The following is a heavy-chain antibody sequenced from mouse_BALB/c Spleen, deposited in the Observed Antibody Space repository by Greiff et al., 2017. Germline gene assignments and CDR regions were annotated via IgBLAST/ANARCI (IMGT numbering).Heavy chain of an antibody. D-gene: IGHD1-1*01. Sequence: VQLKESGPGLVKPSQSLSLTCTVTGYSITSDYAWNWIRQFPGNKLEWMGYISYSGSTSYNPSLKSRISITRDTSKNQFFLQLNSVTTEDTATYYCARWGNYYGSSTWFAYWGQGTLVTVSA. CDR2: ISYSGST. J-gene: IGHJ3*01. V-gene: IGHV3-2*02. CDR1: GYSITSDYA. CDR3: ARWGNYYGSSTWFAY.